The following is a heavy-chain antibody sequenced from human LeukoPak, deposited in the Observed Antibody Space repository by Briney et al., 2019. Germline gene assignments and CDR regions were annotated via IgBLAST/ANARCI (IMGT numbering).Heavy chain of an antibody. CDR2: MNSDGSNT. V-gene: IGHV3-74*01. CDR3: ARDICSGIGCYPRAPFDY. J-gene: IGHJ4*02. Sequence: GGSLRLSCAASGFTFSRYWMHWVRRAPGEGLVWVSRMNSDGSNTNYADSVKGRFTISRDNAKNTLYLQMNSLRADDTAVYYCARDICSGIGCYPRAPFDYWGQGTLVTVSS. CDR1: GFTFSRYW. D-gene: IGHD2-15*01.